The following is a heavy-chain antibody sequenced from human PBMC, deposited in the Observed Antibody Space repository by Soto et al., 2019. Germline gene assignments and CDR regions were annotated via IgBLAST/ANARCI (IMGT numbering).Heavy chain of an antibody. CDR1: GGSISSGGYY. CDR2: IYYSGST. D-gene: IGHD6-6*01. V-gene: IGHV4-31*03. J-gene: IGHJ6*02. CDR3: AREGGQLVPMDG. Sequence: LSLTCTVSGGSISSGGYYWSWIRQHPGKGLEWIGYIYYSGSTYYNPSLKSRVTISVDTSKNQFSLKLSSVTAADTAVYYCAREGGQLVPMDGWGQGTTVTVS.